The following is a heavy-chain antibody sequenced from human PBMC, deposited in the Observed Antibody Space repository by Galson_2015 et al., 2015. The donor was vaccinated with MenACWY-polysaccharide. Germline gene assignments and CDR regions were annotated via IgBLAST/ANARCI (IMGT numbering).Heavy chain of an antibody. CDR2: INPSGGST. CDR1: GYTFTSYY. J-gene: IGHJ3*02. D-gene: IGHD4-17*01. CDR3: ARGGGDYGDYVRQDALEI. V-gene: IGHV1-46*03. Sequence: SVKVSCKASGYTFTSYYMHWVRQAPGQGLEWMGIINPSGGSTSYAQKFQGRVTMTRDTSTSTVYMELSSLRSEDTAVYYCARGGGDYGDYVRQDALEIWGQGTMVTVSS.